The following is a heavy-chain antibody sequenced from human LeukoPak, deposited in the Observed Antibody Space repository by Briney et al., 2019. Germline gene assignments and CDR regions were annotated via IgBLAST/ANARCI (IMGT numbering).Heavy chain of an antibody. CDR1: GGSISNYY. Sequence: SETLSLTCTVSGGSISNYYWSWIRQPPGKGLEWIGEINHSGSTNYNPSLKSRVTISVDTSKNQFSLKLSSVTAADTAVYYCARGSSLGDEAFDYWGQGTLVTVSS. J-gene: IGHJ4*02. V-gene: IGHV4-34*01. CDR3: ARGSSLGDEAFDY. CDR2: INHSGST. D-gene: IGHD3-10*01.